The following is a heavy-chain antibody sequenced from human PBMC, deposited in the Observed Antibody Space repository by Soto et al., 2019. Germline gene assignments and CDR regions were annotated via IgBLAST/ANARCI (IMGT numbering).Heavy chain of an antibody. J-gene: IGHJ6*02. CDR2: IVPIFGA. D-gene: IGHD3-22*01. CDR3: ARGGSDYEGSGYYQGPV. V-gene: IGHV1-69*12. CDR1: GGTFSNYG. Sequence: QVQLVQSGAEVKKPGSSVKVSCKSSGGTFSNYGFSWVRQAPGQGLECMGVIVPIFGAGHPQTFQGRVTITADESTDTVLMERRGMRSEDTAVDYCARGGSDYEGSGYYQGPVWGQGTTVTVSS.